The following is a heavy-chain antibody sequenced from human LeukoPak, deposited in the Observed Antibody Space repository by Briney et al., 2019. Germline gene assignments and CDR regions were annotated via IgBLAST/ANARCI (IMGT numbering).Heavy chain of an antibody. D-gene: IGHD6-19*01. CDR1: GFAFSSQA. J-gene: IGHJ4*02. V-gene: IGHV3-23*01. Sequence: PGGSLRLSCAASGFAFSSQAMGWVRQAPGKGLEWVSVISDSGSITYYADSVKGRFTISRDNSKNTLFLQMSSLRVEDTAVYYCAKDARRTSGWYFFDYWGQGTLVTVSS. CDR2: ISDSGSIT. CDR3: AKDARRTSGWYFFDY.